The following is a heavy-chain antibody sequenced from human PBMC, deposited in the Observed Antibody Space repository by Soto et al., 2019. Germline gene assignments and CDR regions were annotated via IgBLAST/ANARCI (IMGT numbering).Heavy chain of an antibody. Sequence: QVQLVQSGAEEKKPGASVKVSCKASGYTFTSYAMHWVRQAPGQRLEWMGWINAGNGNTKYSQKFQGRVTITRDTTASTAYMELSSRRSEDAAVNYCARGGEPIDYWGQGTLVTVSS. CDR3: ARGGEPIDY. D-gene: IGHD2-21*01. CDR1: GYTFTSYA. V-gene: IGHV1-3*05. CDR2: INAGNGNT. J-gene: IGHJ4*02.